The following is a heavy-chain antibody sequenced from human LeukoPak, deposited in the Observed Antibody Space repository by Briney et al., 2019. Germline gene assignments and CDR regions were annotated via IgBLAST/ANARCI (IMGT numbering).Heavy chain of an antibody. CDR3: ARDAISSIAAPRRALTASLDY. CDR2: IWYDGSNK. D-gene: IGHD6-6*01. CDR1: GFTFSSYG. V-gene: IGHV3-33*01. J-gene: IGHJ4*02. Sequence: PGGSLRLSCAASGFTFSSYGMHWVRQAPGKGLEWVAVIWYDGSNKYYADSVKGRFTISRDNSKNTLYLQMNSVSAEDTAVYYCARDAISSIAAPRRALTASLDYWGQGTLVTVSS.